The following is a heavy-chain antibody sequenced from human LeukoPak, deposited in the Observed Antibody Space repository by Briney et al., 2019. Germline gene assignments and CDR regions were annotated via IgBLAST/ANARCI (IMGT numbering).Heavy chain of an antibody. CDR1: GGSISSYY. CDR3: ARHASPSSWVDY. J-gene: IGHJ4*02. V-gene: IGHV4-59*08. D-gene: IGHD6-13*01. CDR2: IYYSGTT. Sequence: SETLSLTCTVSGGSISSYYWSWIRQPPGKGLEWIGYIYYSGTTNYNPSLKSRVTISVDTSKNQFSLKLSSVTAADTAVYYCARHASPSSWVDYWGQGTLVTVS.